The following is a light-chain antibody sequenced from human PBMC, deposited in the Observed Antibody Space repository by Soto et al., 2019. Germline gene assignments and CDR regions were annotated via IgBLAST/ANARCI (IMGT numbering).Light chain of an antibody. J-gene: IGLJ1*01. V-gene: IGLV2-14*03. CDR1: SSDVGGYNY. CDR2: DVT. CDR3: GSYTTSNTRQIV. Sequence: QSALTQPASVSGSPGQSITISCTGTSSDVGGYNYVSWYQHHPGKAPKLIIYDVTNRPSGVSNPFSGSKSGNTASLTISGLQPEDKADYYCGSYTTSNTRQIVFGTGTKVTVL.